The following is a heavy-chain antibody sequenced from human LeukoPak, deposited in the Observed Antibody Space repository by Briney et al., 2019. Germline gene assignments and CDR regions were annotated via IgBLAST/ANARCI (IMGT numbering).Heavy chain of an antibody. CDR2: INHSGST. D-gene: IGHD5-12*01. CDR3: ARSLVATWWVFDI. CDR1: GGSFSGYY. Sequence: PSETLSLTCAVYGGSFSGYYWSWIRQPPGKGLEWIGEINHSGSTNYNPSLKSRVTISVDTSKNQFSLKLSSVTAADTAVYYCARSLVATWWVFDIWGQGTMVTVSS. V-gene: IGHV4-34*01. J-gene: IGHJ3*02.